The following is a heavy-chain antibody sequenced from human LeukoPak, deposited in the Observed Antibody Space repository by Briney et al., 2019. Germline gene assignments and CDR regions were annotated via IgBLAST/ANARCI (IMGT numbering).Heavy chain of an antibody. Sequence: PSETLSLTCTVSGGAIDNHYWSWIRQPPGKGLEWIAYVYYSGPINYNPSLEIRVTISEDTYKNQFSLRLPSVGAADTAVYYCARHGAAAGPFQLWGQGTLVSVSS. D-gene: IGHD2-15*01. CDR1: GGAIDNHY. CDR3: ARHGAAAGPFQL. J-gene: IGHJ1*01. V-gene: IGHV4-59*08. CDR2: VYYSGPI.